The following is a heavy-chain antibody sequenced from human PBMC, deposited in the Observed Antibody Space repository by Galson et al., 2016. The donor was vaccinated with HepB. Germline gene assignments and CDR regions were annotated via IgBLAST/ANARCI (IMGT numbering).Heavy chain of an antibody. J-gene: IGHJ4*02. D-gene: IGHD2-2*01. CDR2: ISGSGGST. V-gene: IGHV3-23*01. CDR3: ANHLGHCTGTSCPEGY. Sequence: SLRLSCAASGFTFSNYAMNWVRQGPGKGLEWVSSISGSGGSTFYADSVKGRFTVSRDNSKNTLYLQMDSLRAEDTALYYCANHLGHCTGTSCPEGYWGQGTLVTVSS. CDR1: GFTFSNYA.